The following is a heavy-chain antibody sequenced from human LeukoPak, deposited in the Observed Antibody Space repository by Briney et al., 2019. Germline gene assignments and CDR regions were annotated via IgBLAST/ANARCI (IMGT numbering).Heavy chain of an antibody. CDR3: ARALPRGLYYGMDV. J-gene: IGHJ6*02. V-gene: IGHV3-23*01. Sequence: GGSLTLSCAASGFTFSSYAMSWGRQAPGKGLEWVSAISHSGATTYCADSVRGRFTISRDNSKNTLYLQMNSLRAEDTAIYHCARALPRGLYYGMDVWGQGTTVTVSS. CDR1: GFTFSSYA. CDR2: ISHSGATT. D-gene: IGHD3-16*01.